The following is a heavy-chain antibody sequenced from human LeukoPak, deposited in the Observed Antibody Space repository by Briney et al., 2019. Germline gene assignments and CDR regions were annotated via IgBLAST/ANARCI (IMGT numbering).Heavy chain of an antibody. J-gene: IGHJ3*02. D-gene: IGHD5-18*01. CDR1: GGSISSYY. CDR2: IYYSGST. CDR3: ARHLPTSGYSYGYAFDI. Sequence: SETLSLTRTVSGGSISSYYWIWIRQPPGKGLEWIGYIYYSGSTNYNPSLKSRVTISVDTSKNQFSLKLSSVTAADTAVYYCARHLPTSGYSYGYAFDIWGQGTMVTVSS. V-gene: IGHV4-59*08.